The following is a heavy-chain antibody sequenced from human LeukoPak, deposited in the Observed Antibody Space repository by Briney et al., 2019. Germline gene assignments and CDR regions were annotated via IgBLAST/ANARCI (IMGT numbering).Heavy chain of an antibody. D-gene: IGHD6-19*01. Sequence: SETLSLTCSVSGGSVTSYYWSWIRQPPGKGLEWVGHIHYSGSNNYNPSLKSRVTMFVDKSKNQISLRLSSVTAADTAVYYCAIHGTVSSGSYSDYWGQGTQVTLS. V-gene: IGHV4-59*08. CDR1: GGSVTSYY. CDR2: IHYSGSN. CDR3: AIHGTVSSGSYSDY. J-gene: IGHJ4*02.